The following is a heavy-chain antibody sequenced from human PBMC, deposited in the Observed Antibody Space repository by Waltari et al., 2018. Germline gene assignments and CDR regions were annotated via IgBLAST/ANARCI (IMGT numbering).Heavy chain of an antibody. Sequence: EVQLVESGGGLEQPGGSLRLSCAPSGLPFPRYEINWVRQAPGKGLEWVSYISSRDSSIYYADSVKGRFTISRDNAKNSLYLQMNSLRVEDTAVYYCARAPRIQVLDNWGQGTLVIVSS. CDR2: ISSRDSSI. D-gene: IGHD5-18*01. CDR1: GLPFPRYE. V-gene: IGHV3-48*03. CDR3: ARAPRIQVLDN. J-gene: IGHJ4*02.